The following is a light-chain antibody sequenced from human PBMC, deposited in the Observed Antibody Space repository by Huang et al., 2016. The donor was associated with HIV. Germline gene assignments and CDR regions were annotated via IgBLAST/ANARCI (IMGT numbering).Light chain of an antibody. Sequence: GERATRCGMARESRSNNLAGYQQKPGQAPRRLIYGASTRATGIPARFSGSGSGTEFTLTISSLQSEDLAVYDCQQYSDWYTFGQGTKLESK. CDR1: ESRSNN. CDR2: GAS. CDR3: QQYSDWYT. V-gene: IGKV3-15*01. J-gene: IGKJ2*01.